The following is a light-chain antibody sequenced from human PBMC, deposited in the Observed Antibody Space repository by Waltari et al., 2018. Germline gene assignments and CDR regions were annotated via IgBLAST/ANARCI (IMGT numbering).Light chain of an antibody. CDR1: QNIRTY. Sequence: DIQMTQSPSSLSASVGDTVTISCRASQNIRTYLNWYQQKPGIAPRILIYAASSLHSGVPSRFSGSGSGTDFTLTISSLQPEDFATYYCQQTVTTPPEFTFGLGTKLQIK. J-gene: IGKJ2*01. CDR3: QQTVTTPPEFT. V-gene: IGKV1-39*01. CDR2: AAS.